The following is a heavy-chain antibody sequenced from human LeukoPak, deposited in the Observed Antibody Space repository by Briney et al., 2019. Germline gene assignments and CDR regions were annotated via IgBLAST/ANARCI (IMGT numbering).Heavy chain of an antibody. Sequence: GGSLRLSCAASGFTFSSYAMSWVRQAPGKGLEWVSAISGSGGSTYYADSVKGRFTTSRDNSKNTLYLQMNSLRAEDTAVYYCANQGSYYDSSGYPDYWGQGTLVTVSS. CDR2: ISGSGGST. CDR3: ANQGSYYDSSGYPDY. CDR1: GFTFSSYA. V-gene: IGHV3-23*01. D-gene: IGHD3-22*01. J-gene: IGHJ4*02.